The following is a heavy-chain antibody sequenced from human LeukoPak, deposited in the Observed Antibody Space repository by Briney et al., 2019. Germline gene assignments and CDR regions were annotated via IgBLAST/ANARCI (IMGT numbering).Heavy chain of an antibody. CDR1: GYSFTNYG. Sequence: ASVQVSCKASGYSFTNYGISWVRQAPGQGLEWMGWISAYNGNTNYAQKLQGRVTMTTDTSTSTAYMELRSLRSDDTAVYYCAREYYDYVWGSYRPVWFDPWGQGTLVTVSS. V-gene: IGHV1-18*04. D-gene: IGHD3-16*02. CDR3: AREYYDYVWGSYRPVWFDP. CDR2: ISAYNGNT. J-gene: IGHJ5*02.